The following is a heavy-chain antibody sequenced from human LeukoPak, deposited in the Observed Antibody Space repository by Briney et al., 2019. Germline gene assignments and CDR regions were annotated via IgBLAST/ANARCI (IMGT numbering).Heavy chain of an antibody. J-gene: IGHJ4*02. D-gene: IGHD3-22*01. CDR2: ISYDGSNK. Sequence: PGGSLRLSCAASGFTFSSYAMHWVRQAPGKGLEWVAVISYDGSNKYYADSVKGRFTISRDNSKNTLYLQMNSLRAEDTAVYYCAKDGEVVVPDYWGQGTLVTVSS. V-gene: IGHV3-30*04. CDR1: GFTFSSYA. CDR3: AKDGEVVVPDY.